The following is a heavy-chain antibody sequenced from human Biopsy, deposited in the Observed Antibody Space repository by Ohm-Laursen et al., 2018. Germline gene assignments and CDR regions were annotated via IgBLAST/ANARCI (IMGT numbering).Heavy chain of an antibody. CDR1: GFTFSTYW. J-gene: IGHJ4*02. V-gene: IGHV3-74*01. CDR3: ARGGAGGGDY. Sequence: SLRLSCAASGFTFSTYWMHWVRQAPGKGLVWVSRINRDESSTSYADFVKGRFTISRDNAKNTLYLQMNSLRAEDTAVYYCARGGAGGGDYWGQGTRVTVSS. D-gene: IGHD2-15*01. CDR2: INRDESST.